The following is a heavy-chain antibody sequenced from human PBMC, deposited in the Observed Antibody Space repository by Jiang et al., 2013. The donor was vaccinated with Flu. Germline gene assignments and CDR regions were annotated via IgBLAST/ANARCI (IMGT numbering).Heavy chain of an antibody. V-gene: IGHV4-38-2*02. J-gene: IGHJ3*02. CDR3: ARDRKMYYFDSSGHDDALDI. CDR1: GHY. CDR2: SIMVGPT. D-gene: IGHD3-22*01. Sequence: GHYWAGSGSPQGRHWSGLGVSIMVGPTYYSPSLSSRVTISVDTSKNQFSLRLTSVTAPDTAVYYCARDRKMYYFDSSGHDDALDIWGQGTMVTVSS.